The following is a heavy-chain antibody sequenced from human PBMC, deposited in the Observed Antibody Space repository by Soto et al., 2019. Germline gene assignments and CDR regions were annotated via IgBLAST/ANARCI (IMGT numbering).Heavy chain of an antibody. V-gene: IGHV1-69*06. CDR3: ATYSSSWYSGY. Sequence: SVKVSCKASGGTFSSYAISWVRQAPGQGLEWMGGIIPIFGTANYAQKFQGRVTITADKSTSTAYMELSSLRSEDTAVHYCATYSSSWYSGYWGQGTLVTVSS. J-gene: IGHJ4*02. D-gene: IGHD6-13*01. CDR1: GGTFSSYA. CDR2: IIPIFGTA.